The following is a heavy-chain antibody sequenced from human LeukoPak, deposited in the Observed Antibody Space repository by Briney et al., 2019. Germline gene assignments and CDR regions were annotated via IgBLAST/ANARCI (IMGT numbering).Heavy chain of an antibody. D-gene: IGHD3-16*02. CDR1: GYTFTGYY. CDR3: ATYVWGSYRPTGGAFDI. CDR2: INPNSGGT. V-gene: IGHV1-2*02. J-gene: IGHJ3*02. Sequence: ASVKVSCKASGYTFTGYYMHWVRQAPGQGLEWMGWINPNSGGTNYAQKFQGRVTMTRDTSISTAYMELSRLRSDDTAVYYCATYVWGSYRPTGGAFDIWGQGTVVTVSS.